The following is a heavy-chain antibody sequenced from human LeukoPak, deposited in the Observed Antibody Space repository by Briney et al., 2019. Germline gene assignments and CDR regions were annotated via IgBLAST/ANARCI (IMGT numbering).Heavy chain of an antibody. CDR3: ARYRCSSTSCYPNWFDP. CDR1: GYTFTSYG. D-gene: IGHD2-2*01. V-gene: IGHV1-18*01. CDR2: ISAYNGNT. J-gene: IGHJ5*02. Sequence: ASVKVSCTASGYTFTSYGMSWVRQAPGQGLEWMGWISAYNGNTNYAQKLQGRVTMTTDTSTSTAYMELRSLRSDDTAVYYCARYRCSSTSCYPNWFDPWGQGTLVTVSS.